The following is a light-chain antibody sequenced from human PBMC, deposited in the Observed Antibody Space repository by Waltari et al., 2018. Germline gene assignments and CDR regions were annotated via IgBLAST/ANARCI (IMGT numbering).Light chain of an antibody. Sequence: VLTQEPSLTVSPVGPVTLTCDSPTGVVTTKTYHNWFQQTPGQSPRTLLYDTDKEHSWTPARFSGAFPGSKAALSLSNVQPEDEADDYCSLYYGDARWVFGGGTKLTVL. CDR3: SLYYGDARWV. CDR2: DTD. V-gene: IGLV7-43*01. J-gene: IGLJ3*02. CDR1: TGVVTTKTY.